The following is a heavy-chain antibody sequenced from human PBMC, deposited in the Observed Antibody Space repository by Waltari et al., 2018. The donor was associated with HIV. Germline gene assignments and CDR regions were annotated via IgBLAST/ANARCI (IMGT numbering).Heavy chain of an antibody. V-gene: IGHV2-5*01. CDR3: AHTPAEGRWLHFDS. D-gene: IGHD6-13*01. J-gene: IGHJ5*01. CDR1: GVSLTTRGEG. CDR2: IYWNDNK. Sequence: QITLKESDPTLLKPTQTLTLTCTFSGVSLTTRGEGVGWIRQPPGKALEWLALIYWNDNKRYSPSLKSRLTITKDTSKNQVVLTLANVDPVDTATYHCAHTPAEGRWLHFDSWGPGTLVTVSS.